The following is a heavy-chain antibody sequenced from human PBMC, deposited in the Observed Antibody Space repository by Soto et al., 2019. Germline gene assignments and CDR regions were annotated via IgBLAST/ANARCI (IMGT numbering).Heavy chain of an antibody. J-gene: IGHJ4*02. CDR3: ARDVRWEAATHFDY. D-gene: IGHD6-13*01. CDR2: INHSGST. CDR1: GGSFSGYY. Sequence: PSETLSLTCAVYGGSFSGYYWSWIRQPPGKGLEWIGEINHSGSTNYNPSLKSRVTISVDTSKNQFSLKLSSVTAADTAVYYCARDVRWEAATHFDYWGQGTLVTVSS. V-gene: IGHV4-34*01.